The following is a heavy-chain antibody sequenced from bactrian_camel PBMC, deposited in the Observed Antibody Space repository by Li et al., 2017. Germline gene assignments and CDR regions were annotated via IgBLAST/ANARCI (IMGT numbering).Heavy chain of an antibody. D-gene: IGHD1*01. J-gene: IGHJ6*01. Sequence: VQLVESGGSSVQAGESLRLSCAASPSIDNKHSMGWFRQAPGKERERVAAIDTGDGSTYYLNAVKGRFTISQDIANNTVHLKMNRLKPEDTGMYYCAADLRGRCKFWPHSELGYWGQGTQVTVS. CDR1: PSIDNKHS. CDR2: IDTGDGST. CDR3: AADLRGRCKFWPHSELGY. V-gene: IGHV3S54*01.